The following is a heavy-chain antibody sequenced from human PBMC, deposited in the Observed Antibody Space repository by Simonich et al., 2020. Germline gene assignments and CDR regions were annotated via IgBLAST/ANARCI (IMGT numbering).Heavy chain of an antibody. J-gene: IGHJ5*02. Sequence: QVQLQQWGAGLLKPSATLSLTCAFYVGSFRCYYWSWIRQPPGTGLDWMGEINHSEMTNNNQSLNSRATRSGDTSNTQFSRKLRSVTAADTAVYYCARCGLVNYDILTGYHNWFDPWGQGTLVTVSS. CDR1: VGSFRCYY. D-gene: IGHD3-9*01. CDR3: ARCGLVNYDILTGYHNWFDP. V-gene: IGHV4-34*04. CDR2: INHSEMT.